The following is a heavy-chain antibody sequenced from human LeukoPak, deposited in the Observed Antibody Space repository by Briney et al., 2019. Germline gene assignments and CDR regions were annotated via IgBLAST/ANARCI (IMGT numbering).Heavy chain of an antibody. J-gene: IGHJ4*02. V-gene: IGHV3-23*01. CDR2: ISGSGGST. CDR1: GFTFSSYA. CDR3: AKDRSGYSSSWSTPAADH. D-gene: IGHD6-13*01. Sequence: GGSLRLSCAASGFTFSSYAMSWVRQAPGKGLEWVSVISGSGGSTYYADSVKGRFTISRDNSKNTLYLQMNSLRAEDTAVYYCAKDRSGYSSSWSTPAADHWGQGTLVTVSS.